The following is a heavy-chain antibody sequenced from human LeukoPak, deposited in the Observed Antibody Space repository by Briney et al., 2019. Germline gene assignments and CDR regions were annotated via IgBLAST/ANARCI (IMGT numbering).Heavy chain of an antibody. CDR1: GFTFSTYS. CDR3: VRVDHSLGKTYFDY. CDR2: ISSSSSFM. D-gene: IGHD2-21*01. Sequence: GGSLRLSCAASGFTFSTYSLNRVRQAPGKGLEWVSSISSSSSFMYYADSVKGRFTISRDNAKNALYLQMNSLRAEDTAVYYCVRVDHSLGKTYFDYWGQGTLVTVSS. J-gene: IGHJ4*02. V-gene: IGHV3-21*01.